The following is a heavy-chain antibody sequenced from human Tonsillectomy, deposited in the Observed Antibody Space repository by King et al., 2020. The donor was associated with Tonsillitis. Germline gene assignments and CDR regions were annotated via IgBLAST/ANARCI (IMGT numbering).Heavy chain of an antibody. CDR1: GFTFSRAW. CDR3: STDKNGPDPDY. Sequence: QLVQSGGGLVQPGGSLRLSCEASGFTFSRAWMSWVRQAPGKGLEWFGRIKSKTNGEATDYAASVKDRFTISRDDSKNTLYLRVSSLTTEDTAVYYCSTDKNGPDPDYWGQGTLVTVSS. J-gene: IGHJ4*02. D-gene: IGHD1-14*01. V-gene: IGHV3-15*01. CDR2: IKSKTNGEAT.